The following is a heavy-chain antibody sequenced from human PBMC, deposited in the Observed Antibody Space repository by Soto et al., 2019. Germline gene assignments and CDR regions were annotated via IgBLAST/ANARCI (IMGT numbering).Heavy chain of an antibody. J-gene: IGHJ4*02. Sequence: GASVKVSCKASGYTFTSYGISWVRQAPGQGLEWMGWISAYNGNTNYAQKLQGRVTMTTDTSTSTAYMELRSLRSDDTAVYYCARDRGIVGATPGDFDYWGQGTLVTVSS. CDR1: GYTFTSYG. V-gene: IGHV1-18*01. D-gene: IGHD1-26*01. CDR3: ARDRGIVGATPGDFDY. CDR2: ISAYNGNT.